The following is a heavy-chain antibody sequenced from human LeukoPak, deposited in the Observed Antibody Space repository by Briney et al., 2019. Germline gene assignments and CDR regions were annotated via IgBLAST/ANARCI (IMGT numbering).Heavy chain of an antibody. CDR2: IWYDGSNK. CDR1: GFTFSSYG. CDR3: ARHGDYRAFDI. J-gene: IGHJ3*02. V-gene: IGHV3-33*01. D-gene: IGHD4-17*01. Sequence: PGRSLRLSCAASGFTFSSYGMHWVRQAPGKGLGWVAVIWYDGSNKYYADSVKGRFTISRDNSKNTLYLQMNSLRAEDTAVYYCARHGDYRAFDIWGQGTMVTVSS.